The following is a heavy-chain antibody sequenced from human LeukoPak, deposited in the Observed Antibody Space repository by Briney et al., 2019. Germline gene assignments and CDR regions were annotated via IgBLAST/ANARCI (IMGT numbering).Heavy chain of an antibody. J-gene: IGHJ4*02. CDR2: FDPEDGDT. D-gene: IGHD5-18*01. CDR1: GYTLAELS. V-gene: IGHV1-24*01. Sequence: ASVKVSCKLSGYTLAELSIHWVRQVPGKGLEWMGGFDPEDGDTFFAQKFQGRVTMTTDTSTSTAYMELRSLRSDDTAVYYCARDLNYGQLGPGTFDCWGQGTLVTVSS. CDR3: ARDLNYGQLGPGTFDC.